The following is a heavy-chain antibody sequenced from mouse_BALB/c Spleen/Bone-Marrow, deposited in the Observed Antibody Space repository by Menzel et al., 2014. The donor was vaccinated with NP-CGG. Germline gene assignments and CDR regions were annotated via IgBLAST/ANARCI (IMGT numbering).Heavy chain of an antibody. V-gene: IGHV1-84*02. CDR1: GYTFTDYY. CDR3: ANLGRCAMDY. Sequence: VQGVESGPELVKPGASVKISCKASGYTFTDYYINWVKQKPGQGLEWIGWIYPGSGNTKYNEKFKGKATLTVDTFSSTAYMQLSSLTSEDTAVYFCANLGRCAMDYWGQGTSVTVSS. J-gene: IGHJ4*01. D-gene: IGHD3-1*01. CDR2: IYPGSGNT.